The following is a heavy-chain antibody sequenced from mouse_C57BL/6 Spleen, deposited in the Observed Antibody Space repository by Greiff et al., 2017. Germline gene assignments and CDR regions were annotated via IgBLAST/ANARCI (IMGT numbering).Heavy chain of an antibody. D-gene: IGHD2-4*01. CDR3: TRDPNYDPFAMDY. CDR1: GFTFSSYA. CDR2: ISSGGDYI. J-gene: IGHJ4*01. V-gene: IGHV5-9-1*02. Sequence: EVKLVESGEGLVKPGGSLKLSCAASGFTFSSYAMSWVRQTPEKRLEWVAYISSGGDYIYYADTVKGRFTISRDNARNTLYLQMSSLKSEDTAMYYCTRDPNYDPFAMDYWGKGTSVTVSS.